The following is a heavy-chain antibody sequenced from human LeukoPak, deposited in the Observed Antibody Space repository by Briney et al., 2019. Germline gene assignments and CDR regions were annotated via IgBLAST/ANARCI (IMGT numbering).Heavy chain of an antibody. D-gene: IGHD3-3*01. V-gene: IGHV3-64*01. J-gene: IGHJ5*02. CDR3: ARDESYDFWSGIWLDP. Sequence: GGSLRLSCAASGFTFSSYAMHWVRQAPGKGLEYVSAISSNGGSTYYANSVKGRFTISRDNSKNTLYLQVGSLRAEDMAVYYCARDESYDFWSGIWLDPWGQGTLVTVSS. CDR2: ISSNGGST. CDR1: GFTFSSYA.